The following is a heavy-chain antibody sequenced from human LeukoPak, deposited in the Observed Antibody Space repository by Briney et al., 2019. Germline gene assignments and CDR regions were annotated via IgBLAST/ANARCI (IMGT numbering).Heavy chain of an antibody. V-gene: IGHV4-59*01. CDR3: ARGGATGGLVDY. Sequence: PSETLSLTCAVSGGSISSYYWSWIRQPPGKGLEWIGYIYYSGSTNYNPSLKSRVTISVDTSKNQFSLKLSSGTAADTAVYYCARGGATGGLVDYWGQGTLVTVSS. CDR2: IYYSGST. CDR1: GGSISSYY. J-gene: IGHJ4*02. D-gene: IGHD3-16*01.